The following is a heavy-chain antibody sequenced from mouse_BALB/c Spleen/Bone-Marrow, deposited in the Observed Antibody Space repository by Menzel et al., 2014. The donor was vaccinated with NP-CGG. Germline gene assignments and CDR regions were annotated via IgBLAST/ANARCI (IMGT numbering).Heavy chain of an antibody. Sequence: VQLKDSGPRLVKPSQTLSLTCSVTGDSITGGYWHWIRKLPGNKLECMGYISYRGTTYYNPSLKSRISITRDTSKNQYYLELNSVAAEDTATYYCARTGFFDVWGAGTTVTVSS. CDR2: ISYRGTT. CDR3: ARTGFFDV. J-gene: IGHJ1*01. V-gene: IGHV3-8*02. CDR1: GDSITGGY.